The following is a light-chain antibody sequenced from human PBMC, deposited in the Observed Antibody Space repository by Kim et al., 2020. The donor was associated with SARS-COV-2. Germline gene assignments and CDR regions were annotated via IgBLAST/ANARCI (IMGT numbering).Light chain of an antibody. J-gene: IGLJ2*01. Sequence: PGKAARITCGGSSIGSKRVHWYQQKPGQAPVLVINYDSDRPSGIPERFSGSNSGNTATLTISRVEAGDEADYYCQVWDSSSDHRVVFGGGTQLTVL. CDR2: YDS. CDR3: QVWDSSSDHRVV. CDR1: SIGSKR. V-gene: IGLV3-21*04.